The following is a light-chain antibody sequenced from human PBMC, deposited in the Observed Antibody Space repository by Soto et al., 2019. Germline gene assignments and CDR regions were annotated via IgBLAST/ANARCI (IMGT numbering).Light chain of an antibody. CDR1: SSDVGGYNY. J-gene: IGLJ1*01. Sequence: QSALTQPASVSGSPGQSITISCTGPSSDVGGYNYVSWYQQHPGKAPKLMIYEVSNRPSGVSNRISGSKSGNTASLTISGLQAEDEADYYCSSYTSSSTLVFGTGTKVTVL. V-gene: IGLV2-14*01. CDR2: EVS. CDR3: SSYTSSSTLV.